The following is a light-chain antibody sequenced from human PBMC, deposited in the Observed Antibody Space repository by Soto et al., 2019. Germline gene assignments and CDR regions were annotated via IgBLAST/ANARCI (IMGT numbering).Light chain of an antibody. V-gene: IGLV3-21*04. J-gene: IGLJ3*02. CDR3: QVWDSSSDHRV. CDR2: YDS. Sequence: SYELTQPPSVSVAPGKTARITCGGDNIGRKSVHWFQQKPGQAPVLVIYYDSDRPSGIPERFPGSNSGNTATLTISRVEAGDEADYYCQVWDSSSDHRVFGGGTKLTVL. CDR1: NIGRKS.